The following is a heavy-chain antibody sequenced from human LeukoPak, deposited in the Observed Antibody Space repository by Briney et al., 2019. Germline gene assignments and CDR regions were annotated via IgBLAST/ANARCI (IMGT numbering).Heavy chain of an antibody. CDR2: ISYDGSNK. J-gene: IGHJ6*02. Sequence: GGSLRLSCAASGFTFSSYGMHWVRQAPGKGLEWVAVISYDGSNKYYADSVKGRFTISRDNSKNTLYLQMNSLRAEDTAVYYCAKDSGEVSYYYYGMDVWGQGTTVTVSS. CDR1: GFTFSSYG. D-gene: IGHD2-21*01. CDR3: AKDSGEVSYYYYGMDV. V-gene: IGHV3-30*18.